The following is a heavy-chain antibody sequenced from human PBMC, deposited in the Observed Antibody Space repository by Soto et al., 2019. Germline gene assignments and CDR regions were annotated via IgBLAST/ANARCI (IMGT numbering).Heavy chain of an antibody. D-gene: IGHD3-10*01. CDR1: GGSISSGGYS. J-gene: IGHJ6*02. CDR2: IYHSGST. CDR3: ARAKLLWFGGADYGMDV. Sequence: SETLSLPCAVSGGSISSGGYSWSWIRQPPGKGLEWIGYIYHSGSTYYNPSLKSRVTISVDRSKNQFSLKLSSVTAADTAVYYCARAKLLWFGGADYGMDVWGQGTTVT. V-gene: IGHV4-30-2*01.